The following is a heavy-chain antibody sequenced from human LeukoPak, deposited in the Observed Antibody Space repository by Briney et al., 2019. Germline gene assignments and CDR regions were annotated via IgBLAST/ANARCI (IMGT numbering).Heavy chain of an antibody. V-gene: IGHV4-4*02. J-gene: IGHJ1*01. CDR2: IYHSGST. CDR1: GVSISSSNW. D-gene: IGHD6-19*01. Sequence: SETLSLTCAVSGVSISSSNWWSWVRQPPGKGLEWIGEIYHSGSTNYNPSLKSRVTISVDKSKNQFSLKLSSVTAADTAVYYCARGSGYSSGWYITAEYFQHWGQGTLVTVSS. CDR3: ARGSGYSSGWYITAEYFQH.